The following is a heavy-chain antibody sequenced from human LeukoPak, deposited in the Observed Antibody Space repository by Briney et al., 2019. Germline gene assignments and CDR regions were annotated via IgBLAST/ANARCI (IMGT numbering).Heavy chain of an antibody. D-gene: IGHD3-10*02. V-gene: IGHV4-39*07. CDR1: GGSISSSSYF. J-gene: IGHJ4*02. Sequence: SETLSLTCSVSGGSISSSSYFWGWIRQPPGKGLEWIASVHHSGSTYYNPSLKSRLTISVDTSKNQFSLKMSSVTAADTAVYYCARHRVPVRGPPGGNFDYWGQGTLVTVSS. CDR2: VHHSGST. CDR3: ARHRVPVRGPPGGNFDY.